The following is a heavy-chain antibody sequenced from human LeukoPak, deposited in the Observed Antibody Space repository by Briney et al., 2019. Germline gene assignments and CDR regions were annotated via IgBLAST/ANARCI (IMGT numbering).Heavy chain of an antibody. CDR1: GFTFDDSA. CDR2: IIWNSGSI. J-gene: IGHJ3*02. Sequence: GGSLRLSCAASGFTFDDSAMHWVRQAPGKGLEWVSGIIWNSGSIAYADSVEGRFTISRDNAKNSLYLQMNSLRAEDTALYYCAKDTGPGPSHDAFDIWGQGTMVTVSS. CDR3: AKDTGPGPSHDAFDI. V-gene: IGHV3-9*01.